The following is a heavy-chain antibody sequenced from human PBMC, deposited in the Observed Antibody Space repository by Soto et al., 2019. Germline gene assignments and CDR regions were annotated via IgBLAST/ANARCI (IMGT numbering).Heavy chain of an antibody. CDR3: ARGGYDILLDYYYYGMDV. CDR1: GYTFTSYG. V-gene: IGHV1-2*04. D-gene: IGHD3-9*01. CDR2: INPNSGGT. J-gene: IGHJ6*02. Sequence: GASVKVSCKASGYTFTSYGISWVRQAPGQGLEWMGWINPNSGGTNYAQKFQGWVTMTRDTSISTAYMELSRLRSDDTAVYYCARGGYDILLDYYYYGMDVWGQGTTVTVSS.